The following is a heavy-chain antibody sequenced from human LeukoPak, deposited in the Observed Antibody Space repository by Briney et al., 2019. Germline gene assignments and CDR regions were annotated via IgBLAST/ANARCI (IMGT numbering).Heavy chain of an antibody. J-gene: IGHJ4*02. CDR2: IYYSGST. D-gene: IGHD6-19*01. V-gene: IGHV4-38-2*02. Sequence: SESLSLTCTVSGYSISSGYYWGWIRQPPGKGLEWIGSIYYSGSTYYNPSLKSRVTISVDTSKNQFSLKLSSVTAADTAVYYCARVGGAVAHFDYWGQGTLVTVSS. CDR3: ARVGGAVAHFDY. CDR1: GYSISSGYY.